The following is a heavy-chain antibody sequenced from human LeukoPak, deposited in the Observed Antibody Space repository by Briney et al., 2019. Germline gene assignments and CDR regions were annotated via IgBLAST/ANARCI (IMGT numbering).Heavy chain of an antibody. V-gene: IGHV1-69*04. D-gene: IGHD3-16*01. Sequence: SVKVSCKASGGTFSSYAISWVRQAPGQGLEWMGRIIPILGIANYAQKFRGRVPITADKSTSTAYMELSSLRSEDTAVYYCARGKIMRSVFDYWGQGTLVTVSS. CDR2: IIPILGIA. CDR1: GGTFSSYA. CDR3: ARGKIMRSVFDY. J-gene: IGHJ4*02.